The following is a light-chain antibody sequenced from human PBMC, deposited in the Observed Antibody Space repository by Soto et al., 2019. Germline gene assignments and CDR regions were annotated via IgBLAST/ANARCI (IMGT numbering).Light chain of an antibody. CDR2: ATS. CDR1: EGVGTN. J-gene: IGKJ1*01. V-gene: IGKV3-15*01. CDR3: QQYNKGPPWT. Sequence: EVVMTQSPATLSVSPGDSATLSCRASEGVGTNLAWYQQTPGQGPRLLIYATSTRATGIPARFSGSGSGTEFTLTISGLQSEDFAIYYCQQYNKGPPWTFGQVTKVEIK.